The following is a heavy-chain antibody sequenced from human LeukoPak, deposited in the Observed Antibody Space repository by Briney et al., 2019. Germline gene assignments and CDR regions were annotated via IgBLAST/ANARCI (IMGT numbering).Heavy chain of an antibody. Sequence: RSSETLSLTCTVSGGSISTGDYYWSWIRQPPGKGLEWIGYIYYSGRTYYNPSLKSRVTISVDTSKNQFSLNLSSVTAADTAVYYCVRDLGYSSSFAYWGQGTLVTVSS. CDR2: IYYSGRT. J-gene: IGHJ4*02. CDR1: GGSISTGDYY. D-gene: IGHD6-13*01. CDR3: VRDLGYSSSFAY. V-gene: IGHV4-30-4*08.